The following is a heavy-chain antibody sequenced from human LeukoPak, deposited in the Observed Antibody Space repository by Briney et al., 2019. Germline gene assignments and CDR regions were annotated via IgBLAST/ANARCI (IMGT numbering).Heavy chain of an antibody. CDR2: IIPIFGTA. V-gene: IGHV1-69*05. D-gene: IGHD3-16*01. CDR3: ASNILGPTKGNLYYYYYYMDV. CDR1: GGTFSSYA. J-gene: IGHJ6*03. Sequence: GASVKVSCKASGGTFSSYAISWVREAPGQGLEWMGGIIPIFGTANYAQKFQGRVTITTDESTSTAYMELSSLRSEDTAVYYCASNILGPTKGNLYYYYYYMDVWGKGTTVTVSS.